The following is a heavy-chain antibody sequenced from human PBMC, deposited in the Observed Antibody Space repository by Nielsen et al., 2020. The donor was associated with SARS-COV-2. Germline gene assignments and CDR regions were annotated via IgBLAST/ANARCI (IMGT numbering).Heavy chain of an antibody. Sequence: GESLKISCAASGFTFSSYWMSWVRQAPGKGLEWVANIKQDGSEKYYVDSVKGRFTISRDNAKNSLYLQMNSLRDEDTAVYYCARDLDSQSDCGGDCPPSGDYWGQGTLVTVSS. CDR3: ARDLDSQSDCGGDCPPSGDY. CDR1: GFTFSSYW. J-gene: IGHJ4*02. V-gene: IGHV3-7*01. CDR2: IKQDGSEK. D-gene: IGHD2-21*02.